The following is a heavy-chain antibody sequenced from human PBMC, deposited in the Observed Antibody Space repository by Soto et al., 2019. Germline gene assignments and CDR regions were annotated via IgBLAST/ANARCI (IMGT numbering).Heavy chain of an antibody. J-gene: IGHJ4*02. CDR2: IYHSGST. CDR3: ARHSNEYRKSLDY. Sequence: PSETLSLTCAVSGGSISSGDYSWNWIRQPPGKGLEWIGYIYHSGSTYYNPSLKSRVTISVDRSKNQFSLKLSSVTAADTAVYYCARHSNEYRKSLDYWGQGTLVTVSS. D-gene: IGHD6-13*01. V-gene: IGHV4-30-2*01. CDR1: GGSISSGDYS.